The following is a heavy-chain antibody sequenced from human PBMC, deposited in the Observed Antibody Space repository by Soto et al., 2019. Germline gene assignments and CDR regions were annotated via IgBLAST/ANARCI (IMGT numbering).Heavy chain of an antibody. J-gene: IGHJ5*01. CDR3: AKDRSNFGSGIYNWFDS. D-gene: IGHD3-10*01. CDR1: GYTFTSYA. CDR2: INAGNGNT. V-gene: IGHV1-3*01. Sequence: QVQLVQSGAEVKKPGASVKVSCKASGYTFTSYAMHWVRQAPGHRLEWMGWINAGNGNTKYSQNFQGRVSITRDTSASTAYMEVSSLRSEDTAVYYCAKDRSNFGSGIYNWFDSWGQGTLVTVSS.